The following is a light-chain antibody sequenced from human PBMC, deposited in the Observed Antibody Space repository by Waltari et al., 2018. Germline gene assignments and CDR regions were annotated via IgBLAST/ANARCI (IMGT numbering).Light chain of an antibody. Sequence: DIVMTQSPRFLPVTPGEPASISCRSSQSLLHSSGYTFLDCYLQKPGQSPQLLIYLVSNRASGVPDRFSGSGSGTDFTLKISRVEAEDVGVYYCMQARQTPWTFGQGTKVEIK. CDR2: LVS. CDR3: MQARQTPWT. J-gene: IGKJ1*01. V-gene: IGKV2-28*01. CDR1: QSLLHSSGYTF.